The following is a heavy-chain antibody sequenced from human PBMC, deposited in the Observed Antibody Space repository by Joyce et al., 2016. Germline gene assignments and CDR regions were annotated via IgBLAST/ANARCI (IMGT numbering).Heavy chain of an antibody. CDR3: ARELPSGYGMDV. J-gene: IGHJ6*02. CDR2: INPKTGAT. Sequence: QVQLVQSGAEVKKPGASVKVSCKASGSTFSGYFIHWVRQAPGQGLEYVGYINPKTGATDYAQKFQGRVTMTRDMSINTAYMEVSRQTSDDTAVYYCARELPSGYGMDVWGQGTMVTVSS. CDR1: GSTFSGYF. V-gene: IGHV1-2*02. D-gene: IGHD6-19*01.